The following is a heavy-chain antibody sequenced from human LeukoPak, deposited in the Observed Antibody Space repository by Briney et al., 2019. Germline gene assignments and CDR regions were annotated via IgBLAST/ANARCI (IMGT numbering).Heavy chain of an antibody. J-gene: IGHJ4*02. CDR3: ASYPYSGSYFFDY. CDR2: ISSSSSYI. D-gene: IGHD1-26*01. CDR1: GFTFSSYS. Sequence: PEGSLRLSCAASGFTFSSYSMNWVRQAPGKGLEWISSISSSSSYIYYADSVKGRFTISRDNAKNSLYLQMNSLRAEDTAVYYCASYPYSGSYFFDYWGQGTLVTVSS. V-gene: IGHV3-21*01.